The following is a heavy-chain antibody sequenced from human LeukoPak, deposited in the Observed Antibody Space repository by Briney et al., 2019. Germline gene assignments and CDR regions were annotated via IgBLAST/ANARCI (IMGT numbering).Heavy chain of an antibody. CDR1: GFTFSNHE. Sequence: PGGSLRLSCAASGFTFSNHEMNWVRQAPGKGLGWISYISDSGSTIYYSDSVKGRFTISRDNAKNSLYLQMNSLRAEDTAVYYCARDWTGWSFDPWGQGTLVTVSS. CDR2: ISDSGSTI. CDR3: ARDWTGWSFDP. J-gene: IGHJ5*02. D-gene: IGHD3/OR15-3a*01. V-gene: IGHV3-48*03.